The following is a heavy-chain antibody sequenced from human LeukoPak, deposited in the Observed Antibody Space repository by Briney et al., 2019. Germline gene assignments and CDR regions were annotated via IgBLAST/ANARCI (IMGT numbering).Heavy chain of an antibody. CDR1: GFIFNNYG. CDR2: ISYDGSNK. D-gene: IGHD2-21*02. J-gene: IGHJ4*02. V-gene: IGHV3-30*18. Sequence: PGRSLRLSCAASGFIFNNYGMHWVRQAPGKGLEWVAVISYDGSNKNYADSVKGRFTISRDSSKNTVYQQMNSLRVEDTAVYYCAKDWAPYCGGDCYFNYWGQGTLVTVSS. CDR3: AKDWAPYCGGDCYFNY.